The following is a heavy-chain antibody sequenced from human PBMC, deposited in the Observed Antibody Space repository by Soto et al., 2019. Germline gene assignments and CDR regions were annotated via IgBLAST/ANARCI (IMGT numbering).Heavy chain of an antibody. J-gene: IGHJ6*03. D-gene: IGHD3-10*01. CDR1: GGPFSGYY. CDR3: ARGVGKTDYYCSYMAV. V-gene: IGHV4-34*01. CDR2: INHSGGT. Sequence: QVQLQQWGAGLLKPSETLSLTCAVYGGPFSGYYWSWIRQPPGKGLEWIGEINHSGGTNYTPSLKSRVTISVDTSKNQVSLKLRSVTAADTAVYYCARGVGKTDYYCSYMAVWGKGTPVTVSS.